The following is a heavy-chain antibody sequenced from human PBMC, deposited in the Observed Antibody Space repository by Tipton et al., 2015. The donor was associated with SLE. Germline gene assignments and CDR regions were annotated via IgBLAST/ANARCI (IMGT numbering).Heavy chain of an antibody. J-gene: IGHJ5*02. D-gene: IGHD2-8*01. CDR1: GGSISSTALC. CDR3: ARHGGFCSNGVCFNWFDP. V-gene: IGHV4-39*01. CDR2: ISYSGTT. Sequence: TLSLTCTVSGGSISSTALCLGWIRQPPWKGLEWIWTISYSGTTYNNPSLQSRVTISIDTSKKQFSLNLSSATAADTAVYYCARHGGFCSNGVCFNWFDPWGQGTLVTVSS.